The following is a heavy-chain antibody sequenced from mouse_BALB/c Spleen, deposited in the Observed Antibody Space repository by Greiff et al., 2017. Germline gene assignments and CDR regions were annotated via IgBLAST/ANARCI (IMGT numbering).Heavy chain of an antibody. Sequence: LQESGPELVKPGASVKMSCKASGYTFTSYVMHWVKQKPGQGLEWIGYINPYNDGTKYNEKFKGKATLTSDKSSSTAYMELSSLTSEDSAVYYCAKGRYDEGYAMDYWGQGTSVTVSS. CDR2: INPYNDGT. CDR3: AKGRYDEGYAMDY. J-gene: IGHJ4*01. V-gene: IGHV1-14*01. CDR1: GYTFTSYV. D-gene: IGHD2-14*01.